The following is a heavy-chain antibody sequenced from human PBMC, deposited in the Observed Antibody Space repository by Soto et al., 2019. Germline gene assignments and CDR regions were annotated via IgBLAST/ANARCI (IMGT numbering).Heavy chain of an antibody. CDR3: ARVDDYYASSAPDY. CDR2: ISAYNGNT. Sequence: ASVKVSCKASGYTFTSYGISWVRQAPGQGLEWMGWISAYNGNTNYAQKLQGRVTMTTDTSTSTAYMELRSLRSDDTAVYYCARVDDYYASSAPDYWGQGTLVTVSS. J-gene: IGHJ4*02. D-gene: IGHD3-22*01. V-gene: IGHV1-18*01. CDR1: GYTFTSYG.